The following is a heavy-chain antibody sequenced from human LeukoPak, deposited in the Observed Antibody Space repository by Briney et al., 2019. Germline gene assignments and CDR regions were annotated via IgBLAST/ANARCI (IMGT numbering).Heavy chain of an antibody. V-gene: IGHV4-59*01. D-gene: IGHD2-2*01. J-gene: IGHJ6*02. Sequence: SETLSLTCTVSRGSLRSYYWSWIRQPRGKGLEWIGYLYYSWNTIYNPSLKSRVTISVDTSKNQFSLKLTSVTAADTAVYYCAGSPRYCSSTTCASPYNSAMDVWGQGTTVTVS. CDR3: AGSPRYCSSTTCASPYNSAMDV. CDR1: RGSLRSYY. CDR2: LYYSWNT.